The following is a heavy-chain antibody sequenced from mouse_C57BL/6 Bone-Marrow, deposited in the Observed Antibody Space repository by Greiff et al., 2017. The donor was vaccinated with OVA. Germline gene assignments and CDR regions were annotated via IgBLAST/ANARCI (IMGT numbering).Heavy chain of an antibody. Sequence: EVQLVESGGGLVKPGGSLKLSCAASGFTFSSYAMSWVRQTPEKRLEWVATISDGGSYTYYPDNVKGRFTISRDNAKNKLYLQMSHLKSEDTAMYYCARYSSYYYAMDYWGQGTSVTVSS. CDR2: ISDGGSYT. CDR1: GFTFSSYA. V-gene: IGHV5-4*01. D-gene: IGHD1-1*01. J-gene: IGHJ4*01. CDR3: ARYSSYYYAMDY.